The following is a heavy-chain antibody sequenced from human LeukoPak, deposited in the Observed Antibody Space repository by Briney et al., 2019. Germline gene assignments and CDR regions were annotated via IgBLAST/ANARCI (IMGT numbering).Heavy chain of an antibody. CDR2: IYPDDSNA. D-gene: IGHD3-3*01. V-gene: IGHV5-51*01. CDR1: GYSFASFW. Sequence: PGESLKISCKASGYSFASFWIGWVRQMPGKGLEWMGIIYPDDSNARYSPSFQGQVTLSADKSINTAYLQWSSLRASDTAIYYCARPPYFWNGYYPDYWGQGTLVTVSS. CDR3: ARPPYFWNGYYPDY. J-gene: IGHJ4*02.